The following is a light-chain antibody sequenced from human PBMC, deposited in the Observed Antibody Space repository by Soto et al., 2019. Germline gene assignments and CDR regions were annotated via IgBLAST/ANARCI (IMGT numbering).Light chain of an antibody. CDR2: GAF. CDR1: QSVSSN. Sequence: EIVMTQSPVTLSVSPGERATLSCRASQSVSSNLAWYQQKPGQAPSLLIYGAFTRATGIPARFSGTGSGTEFTLTISSLEPEDFAVYWCQQYDSSPRTFGQGTKV. CDR3: QQYDSSPRT. V-gene: IGKV3-15*01. J-gene: IGKJ1*01.